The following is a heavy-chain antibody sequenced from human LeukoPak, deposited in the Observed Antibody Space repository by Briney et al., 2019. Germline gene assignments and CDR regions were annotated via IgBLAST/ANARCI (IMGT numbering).Heavy chain of an antibody. Sequence: SETLSLTCAVYGGSFSGYYWSWIRQPPGKGLEWIGEINHSGSTNYNPSLKSRVTISVDTSKNQFSLKLSSVTAADTAVYYCARRPRIAAAGFDYGGKGPLVTVS. J-gene: IGHJ4*02. D-gene: IGHD6-13*01. CDR1: GGSFSGYY. CDR2: INHSGST. V-gene: IGHV4-34*01. CDR3: ARRPRIAAAGFDY.